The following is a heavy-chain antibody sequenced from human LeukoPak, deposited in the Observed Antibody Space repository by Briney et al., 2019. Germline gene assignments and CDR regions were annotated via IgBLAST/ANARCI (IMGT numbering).Heavy chain of an antibody. Sequence: SETLSLTCGVSGGSISNTNWWSWVRQPPGQGLEWIGEISLTGLTHYNPSLKSRVTVSLDKSKNQLSLNLTSVTAADTAVYFCSRENGAFSPFGYWGQGTLVTVLS. D-gene: IGHD2-8*01. CDR3: SRENGAFSPFGY. CDR2: ISLTGLT. CDR1: GGSISNTNW. J-gene: IGHJ4*02. V-gene: IGHV4-4*02.